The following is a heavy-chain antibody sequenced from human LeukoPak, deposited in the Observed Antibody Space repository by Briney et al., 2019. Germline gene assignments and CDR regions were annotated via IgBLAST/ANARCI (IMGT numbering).Heavy chain of an antibody. J-gene: IGHJ4*02. D-gene: IGHD2-15*01. CDR1: GGSFSGYY. CDR3: ARGGCSGGSCYYFDY. CDR2: INHSGST. V-gene: IGHV4-34*01. Sequence: SGTLSLTCAVYGGSFSGYYWSWIRQPPGKGLEWIGEINHSGSTNYNQSLKSRVTISVDTSKNQFSLKLSSVTAADTAVYYCARGGCSGGSCYYFDYWGQGTLVTVSS.